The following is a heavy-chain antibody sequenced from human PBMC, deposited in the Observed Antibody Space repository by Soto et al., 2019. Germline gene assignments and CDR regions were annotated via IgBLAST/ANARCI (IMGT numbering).Heavy chain of an antibody. CDR2: ISSSSSYI. J-gene: IGHJ3*02. Sequence: GGSLRLSCAASGFTFSSYSMNWVRQAPGKGLEWVSSISSSSSYIYYADSVKGRFTISRDNAKNSLYLQMNSLRAEDTDVYYCAKILWDSGYCSSTSCYARLNDAFDIWGQGTMVTVSS. V-gene: IGHV3-21*01. CDR3: AKILWDSGYCSSTSCYARLNDAFDI. D-gene: IGHD2-2*01. CDR1: GFTFSSYS.